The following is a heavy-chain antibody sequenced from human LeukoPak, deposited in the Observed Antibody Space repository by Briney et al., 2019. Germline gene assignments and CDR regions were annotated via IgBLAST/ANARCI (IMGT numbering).Heavy chain of an antibody. J-gene: IGHJ3*02. V-gene: IGHV5-10-1*01. CDR2: IDPSDSYT. CDR1: GYSFTSYW. D-gene: IGHD1-26*01. Sequence: GESLKISCKGSGYSFTSYWISWVRQMPGKGLEWRGRIDPSDSYTNYSPSFQGHVTISADKSISTAYLQWSSLKASDTAMYYCARHLRVGATRVAFDIWGQGTMVTVSS. CDR3: ARHLRVGATRVAFDI.